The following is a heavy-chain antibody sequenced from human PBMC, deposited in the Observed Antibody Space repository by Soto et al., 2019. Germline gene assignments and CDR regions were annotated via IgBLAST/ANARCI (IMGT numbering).Heavy chain of an antibody. Sequence: TLSLTFAVYGGSFSGYYWSWIRQHPGKGLEWIGYIYYSGSTYYNPSLKSRVTISVETSKNQFSLKLKSVTAADTAIYYCARGTMIVVVTDYNGMDVWGQGTTVTVSS. CDR1: GGSFSGYY. D-gene: IGHD3-22*01. V-gene: IGHV4-31*11. CDR2: IYYSGST. J-gene: IGHJ6*02. CDR3: ARGTMIVVVTDYNGMDV.